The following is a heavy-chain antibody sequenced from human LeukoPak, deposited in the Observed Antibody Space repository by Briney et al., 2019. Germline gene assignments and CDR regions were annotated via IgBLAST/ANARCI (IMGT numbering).Heavy chain of an antibody. D-gene: IGHD5-24*01. Sequence: EASVKVSCKASGYTFTSYAMHWVRQAPGQGLEWMGWITAYNGNTNFVQKFRGRVTMTTDTSTSTAYMGLRSLSSDDTAVYYCADTLRDGYNYGYFQHWGQGTLVTVSS. V-gene: IGHV1-18*01. CDR3: ADTLRDGYNYGYFQH. J-gene: IGHJ1*01. CDR1: GYTFTSYA. CDR2: ITAYNGNT.